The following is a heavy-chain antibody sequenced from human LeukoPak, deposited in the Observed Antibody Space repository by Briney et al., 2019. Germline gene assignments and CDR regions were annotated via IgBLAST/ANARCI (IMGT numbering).Heavy chain of an antibody. CDR3: ARGAIYGSGSPGTLTADAFDI. J-gene: IGHJ3*02. CDR2: NYYSGST. D-gene: IGHD3-10*01. V-gene: IGHV4-59*01. CDR1: GGSISSYY. Sequence: SETLCLTCTVSGGSISSYYWSWIRQPPGKGLEWIGYNYYSGSTNYNPSLKSRVTISVDTSKNQFSLKLSSVTAADTAVYYCARGAIYGSGSPGTLTADAFDIWGQGTMVTVSS.